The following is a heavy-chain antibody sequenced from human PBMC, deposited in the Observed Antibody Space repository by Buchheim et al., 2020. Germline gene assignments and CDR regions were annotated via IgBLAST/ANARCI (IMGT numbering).Heavy chain of an antibody. D-gene: IGHD6-13*01. Sequence: QVQLVESGGGVVQPGRSLRLSCAASGFTFSRYGMHWVRQAPGKGLEWVALIWYDGSNKNYVDSVQGRLTISRDNSKKTLYLQMNSLRAEDTAVYYCARDIAAAGTFSYYYGMDVWGQGTT. J-gene: IGHJ6*02. CDR3: ARDIAAAGTFSYYYGMDV. CDR2: IWYDGSNK. CDR1: GFTFSRYG. V-gene: IGHV3-33*01.